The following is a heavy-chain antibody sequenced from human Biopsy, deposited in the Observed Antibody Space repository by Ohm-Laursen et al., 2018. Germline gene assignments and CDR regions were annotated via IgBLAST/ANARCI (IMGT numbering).Heavy chain of an antibody. Sequence: LSLTSCGSGVSIFSLYWTRIRPPPGKGLEWLVHVYNGGITKYNPSLKSRVTISKDTSKNQFSLQVNSVTAADTAVYYCSKTPRDSFWSGSYKRGLWFDPWGQGTLVIVSS. CDR1: GVSIFSLY. J-gene: IGHJ5*02. V-gene: IGHV4-59*01. CDR2: VYNGGIT. D-gene: IGHD3-3*01. CDR3: SKTPRDSFWSGSYKRGLWFDP.